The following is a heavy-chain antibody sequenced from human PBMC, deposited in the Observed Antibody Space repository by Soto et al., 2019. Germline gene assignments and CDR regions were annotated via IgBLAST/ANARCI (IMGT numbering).Heavy chain of an antibody. CDR2: IDPKNGGT. CDR3: GRDDYGILTY. V-gene: IGHV1-2*02. Sequence: ASVKVSCKASGYTFTGYYIHWVRQAPGQGLEWMGWIDPKNGGTVSAQKFQGRLTMTRDTSISTVYMDLSGLTSDDTALYYCGRDDYGILTYWGQGSMVTVYS. J-gene: IGHJ4*02. CDR1: GYTFTGYY. D-gene: IGHD3-10*01.